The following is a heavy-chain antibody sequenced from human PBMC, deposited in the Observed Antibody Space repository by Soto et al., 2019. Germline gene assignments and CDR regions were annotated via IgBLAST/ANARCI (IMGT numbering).Heavy chain of an antibody. CDR1: GFTFSSYS. CDR2: ISSSSSYI. D-gene: IGHD3-10*01. V-gene: IGHV3-21*01. CDR3: ARAPGVRGPQGLDALDI. J-gene: IGHJ3*02. Sequence: GGSLRLSCAASGFTFSSYSMNWVRQAPGKGLEWVSSISSSSSYIYYADSVKGRFTISRDNAKNSLYLQMNSLRAEDTAVYYCARAPGVRGPQGLDALDIWGQGTMVTVSS.